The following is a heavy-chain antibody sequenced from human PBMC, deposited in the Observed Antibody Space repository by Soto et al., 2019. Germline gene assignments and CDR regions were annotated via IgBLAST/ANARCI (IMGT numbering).Heavy chain of an antibody. CDR1: GFTFSSTG. Sequence: QVQLVESGGGVVQPGGALRLSCAASGFTFSSTGMHWVRQAPGKGLEWVAVISHDGGNKYYGDSVKGRFTISRDNCKNTLYLQMNSLRADDTAVYYCAKDWGIAVAAHWGQGTLVTVSS. CDR3: AKDWGIAVAAH. CDR2: ISHDGGNK. V-gene: IGHV3-30*18. J-gene: IGHJ4*02. D-gene: IGHD6-19*01.